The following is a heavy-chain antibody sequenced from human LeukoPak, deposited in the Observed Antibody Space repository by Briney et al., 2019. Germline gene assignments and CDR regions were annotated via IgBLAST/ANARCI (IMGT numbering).Heavy chain of an antibody. CDR2: IYYSGST. V-gene: IGHV4-39*07. CDR3: ARGPGMATIKD. CDR1: GGSISSSSYY. J-gene: IGHJ4*02. Sequence: PSETLSLTCTVSGGSISSSSYYWGWIRQPPGKGLEYIGNIYYSGSTNYNPSLKSRVTISIDTSKNHFSLKLSSVTAADTAFYYCARGPGMATIKDWGQGTLVTVSS. D-gene: IGHD5-24*01.